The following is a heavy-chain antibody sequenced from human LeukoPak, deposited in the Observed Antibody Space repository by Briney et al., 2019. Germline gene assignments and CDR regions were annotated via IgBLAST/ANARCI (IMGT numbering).Heavy chain of an antibody. Sequence: GGSLRLSCAASGFSFDDYAMHWVGQVPGKGLEWVSGISWNSAYIGYADSVKGRFTISRDNAKNSVYLQMNSLRAEDTALYYCARDKAPLYSGYDWDLDFWGQGTMVTVSS. CDR2: ISWNSAYI. D-gene: IGHD5-12*01. J-gene: IGHJ4*02. V-gene: IGHV3-9*01. CDR1: GFSFDDYA. CDR3: ARDKAPLYSGYDWDLDF.